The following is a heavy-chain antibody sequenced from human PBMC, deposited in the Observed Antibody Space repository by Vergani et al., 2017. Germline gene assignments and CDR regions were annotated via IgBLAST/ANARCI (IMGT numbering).Heavy chain of an antibody. Sequence: EVQLLESGGGLVQPGGSLRLSCAAPGFTFSSYAMSWVRQAPGKGLEWVSAISGSGGSTYYADSVKGRFTTSRDNSKNTLYLQMNSLRAEDTAVYYCAKDFVVVVASDYWGQGTLVTVSS. J-gene: IGHJ4*02. D-gene: IGHD2-15*01. V-gene: IGHV3-23*01. CDR3: AKDFVVVVASDY. CDR2: ISGSGGST. CDR1: GFTFSSYA.